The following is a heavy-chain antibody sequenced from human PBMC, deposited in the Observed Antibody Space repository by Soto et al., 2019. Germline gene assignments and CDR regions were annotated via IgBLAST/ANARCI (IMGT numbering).Heavy chain of an antibody. Sequence: QVQLVQSGAGVKKPGASVKVSCKASGYTFTSYAMHWVRQAPGQRLEWMGWINAGNGNTKYSQKFQGRVTITRDTSASTAYMELSSLRSEDTAVYYCARDGYIVATIYYFDYWGQGTLVTVSS. V-gene: IGHV1-3*01. CDR3: ARDGYIVATIYYFDY. D-gene: IGHD5-12*01. CDR1: GYTFTSYA. CDR2: INAGNGNT. J-gene: IGHJ4*02.